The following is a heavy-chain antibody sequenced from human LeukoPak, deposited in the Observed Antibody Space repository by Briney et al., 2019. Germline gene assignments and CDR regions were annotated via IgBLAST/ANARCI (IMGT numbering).Heavy chain of an antibody. V-gene: IGHV1-8*01. D-gene: IGHD6-13*01. Sequence: ASVRVSCKASGYTFTSYDINWVRQATGQGLEWVGWMNPNSGNTGYAQKFQGRVTMTRNTSISTAYMELSSLRFEDTAVYYCARGPTAAAGSSSHFDYWGQGTLVTVSS. CDR1: GYTFTSYD. J-gene: IGHJ4*02. CDR3: ARGPTAAAGSSSHFDY. CDR2: MNPNSGNT.